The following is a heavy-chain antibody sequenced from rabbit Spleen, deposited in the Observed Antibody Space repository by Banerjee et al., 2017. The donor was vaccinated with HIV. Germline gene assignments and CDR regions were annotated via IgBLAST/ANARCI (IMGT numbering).Heavy chain of an antibody. CDR3: VREAGYGGYGDANL. Sequence: QSLEESGGDLVKPGASLTLTCTASGFSFSSSDYMCWVRQAPGKGLEWISCIAGSSSGFTYSATWAKGRFTISRASSTTVTLRMTSLTAADTATYFCVREAGYGGYGDANLWGPGTLVTVS. D-gene: IGHD6-1*01. V-gene: IGHV1S40*01. CDR1: GFSFSSSDY. J-gene: IGHJ4*01. CDR2: IAGSSSGFT.